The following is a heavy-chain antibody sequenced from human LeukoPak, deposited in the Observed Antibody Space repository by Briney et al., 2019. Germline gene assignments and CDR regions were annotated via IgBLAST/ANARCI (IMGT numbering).Heavy chain of an antibody. D-gene: IGHD6-6*01. Sequence: ASVKVSCKASGYTFTGYYMHWVRQAPGQGLEWMGRINPNSGGTNYAQKFQGRVTMTRDTSISTAYMELSRLRSDDTAVYYCARDRGNSISVKIRKSQTPYNWFDPWGQGTLVTVSS. J-gene: IGHJ5*02. CDR1: GYTFTGYY. CDR3: ARDRGNSISVKIRKSQTPYNWFDP. V-gene: IGHV1-2*06. CDR2: INPNSGGT.